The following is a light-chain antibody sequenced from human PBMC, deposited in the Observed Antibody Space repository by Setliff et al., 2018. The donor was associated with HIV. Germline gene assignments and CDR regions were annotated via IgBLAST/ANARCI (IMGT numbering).Light chain of an antibody. CDR1: SSDVGTYNF. CDR2: DVS. J-gene: IGLJ1*01. CDR3: LSYTSSTPLYV. V-gene: IGLV2-14*03. Sequence: LTQPASVSGSPGQSITISCTGTSSDVGTYNFVSWYQQHPGKAPKLMIYDVSNRPSGISNRFSASKSGNTASLTISGLQAEDEADYYCLSYTSSTPLYVFGTGTK.